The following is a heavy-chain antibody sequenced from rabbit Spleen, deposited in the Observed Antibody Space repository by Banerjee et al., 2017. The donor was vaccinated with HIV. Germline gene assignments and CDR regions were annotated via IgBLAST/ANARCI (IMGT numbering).Heavy chain of an antibody. CDR2: TAGGRSSFT. Sequence: QSLVESGGGLVKPGASLTLTCKASGFSFSSNDYICWVRQAPGKGLEWIACTAGGRSSFTYYASWAKGRFTISKASSTTVTLQMTSLTAADTATYFCARDAGTSFSTYGMDLWGPGTLVTVS. D-gene: IGHD8-1*01. CDR3: ARDAGTSFSTYGMDL. CDR1: GFSFSSNDY. J-gene: IGHJ6*01. V-gene: IGHV1S40*01.